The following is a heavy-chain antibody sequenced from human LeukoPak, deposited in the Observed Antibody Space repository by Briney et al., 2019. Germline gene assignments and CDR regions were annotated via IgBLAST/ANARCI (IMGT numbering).Heavy chain of an antibody. D-gene: IGHD3-16*01. Sequence: SETLSLTCAVYGGSFSGYYWSWIRQPPGKGLEWIGEIKHSVSTNYNPSLASRVTISVDTSKKQFSLKLSSVTAADTAEYYCARGLRFGGAFDIWGEGTMVTVSS. V-gene: IGHV4-34*01. CDR3: ARGLRFGGAFDI. CDR1: GGSFSGYY. J-gene: IGHJ3*02. CDR2: IKHSVST.